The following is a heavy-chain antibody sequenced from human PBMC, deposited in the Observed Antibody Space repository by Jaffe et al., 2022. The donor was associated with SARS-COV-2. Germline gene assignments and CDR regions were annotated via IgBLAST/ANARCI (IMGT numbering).Heavy chain of an antibody. J-gene: IGHJ3*02. D-gene: IGHD2-21*02. V-gene: IGHV3-30*03. Sequence: QVQLVESGGGVVQPGRSLRLSCATSGFTFSNYGMHWVRQAPGKGLEWVAVISHGETNKYYVDSVKGRFSISRDDSKNTLYLQMNSLRTEDTAVYYCAAPRQADGDCYSCALDIWGQGTMVTVSS. CDR3: AAPRQADGDCYSCALDI. CDR2: ISHGETNK. CDR1: GFTFSNYG.